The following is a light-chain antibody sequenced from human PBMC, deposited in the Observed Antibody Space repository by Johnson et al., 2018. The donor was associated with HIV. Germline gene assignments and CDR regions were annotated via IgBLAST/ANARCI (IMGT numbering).Light chain of an antibody. CDR2: ENN. CDR1: SSNIGNNY. V-gene: IGLV1-51*02. Sequence: QSVLTQPPSASGTPGQRVTISCSGSSSNIGNNYVSWYQQLPGTAPKLLIYENNKRPSGIPDRFSGSKSGTSATLGITGLQTGDEADYYCGRWDDSLSTYVFGTGTKVTVL. J-gene: IGLJ1*01. CDR3: GRWDDSLSTYV.